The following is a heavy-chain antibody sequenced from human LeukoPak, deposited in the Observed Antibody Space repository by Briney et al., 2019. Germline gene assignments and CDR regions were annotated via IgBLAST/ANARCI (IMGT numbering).Heavy chain of an antibody. CDR1: GLTFSSYW. V-gene: IGHV3-74*01. D-gene: IGHD3-3*01. CDR2: INSDGSST. J-gene: IGHJ6*02. Sequence: GGSLRLSCAASGLTFSSYWMHWVRQAPGKGLVWVSRINSDGSSTSYADSVKGRFTISRDNAKNTLYLQMNSLRAEDTAVYYCARDGLLRFLEWLPFYYGLDVWGQGTTVTVSS. CDR3: ARDGLLRFLEWLPFYYGLDV.